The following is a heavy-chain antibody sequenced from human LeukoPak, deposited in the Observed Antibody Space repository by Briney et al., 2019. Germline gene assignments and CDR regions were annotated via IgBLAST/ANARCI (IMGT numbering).Heavy chain of an antibody. CDR1: GFTFSSYG. CDR3: ARLSRSGATYFYYGMDV. Sequence: PGGSLRLSCAASGFTFSSYGMHWVRQGPGKGLYWVAVISFDGSDQYYADSVKGRFTISRDNSQNTVSLHMNSLKTEDTAVYFCARLSRSGATYFYYGMDVWGQGTTVIVTS. CDR2: ISFDGSDQ. D-gene: IGHD3-22*01. J-gene: IGHJ6*02. V-gene: IGHV3-30*19.